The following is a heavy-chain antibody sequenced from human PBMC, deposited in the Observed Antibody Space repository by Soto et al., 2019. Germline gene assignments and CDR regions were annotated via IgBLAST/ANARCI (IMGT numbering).Heavy chain of an antibody. D-gene: IGHD5-12*01. CDR1: GFTFSSYW. J-gene: IGHJ6*03. CDR3: ARVGIVATMIVIDEYYMDV. CDR2: IKQDGSEK. Sequence: GGSLRLSCAASGFTFSSYWMSWVRQAPGKGLEWVANIKQDGSEKYYVDSVKGRFTISRDNAKNSLYLQMNSLRAEDTAVYYCARVGIVATMIVIDEYYMDVWGKGTTVTVSS. V-gene: IGHV3-7*04.